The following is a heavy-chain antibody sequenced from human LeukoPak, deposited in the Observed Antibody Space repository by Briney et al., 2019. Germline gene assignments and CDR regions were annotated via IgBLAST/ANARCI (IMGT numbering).Heavy chain of an antibody. CDR2: ISDTGGTI. D-gene: IGHD3-22*01. J-gene: IGHJ4*03. V-gene: IGHV3-23*01. CDR3: AKRGVVIRVILVGLHKQAYYFDS. Sequence: GGPLRLSCAVSGITLSNYGMSWVRQAPGKGLQWVAGISDTGGTITYADSVSGRFTISRDNAKNTLYLQMNSLRAEDTAVYFCAKRGVVIRVILVGLHKQAYYFDSWGHGALVTVSS. CDR1: GITLSNYG.